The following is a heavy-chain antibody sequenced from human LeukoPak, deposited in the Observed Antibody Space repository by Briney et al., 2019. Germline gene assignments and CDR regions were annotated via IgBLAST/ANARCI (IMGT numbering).Heavy chain of an antibody. CDR1: GYSFTNYW. D-gene: IGHD2-2*01. V-gene: IGHV5-51*01. CDR2: IYPGNSDT. J-gene: IGHJ5*02. Sequence: GESLKISCQGFGYSFTNYWIGWVRQMPGKGLEWMGIIYPGNSDTRYSPSFQGQVTISVDKSISTAYLKWSSLQASDTAMYFCARHPYCSGSSCYENNWFDPWGQGSLVTAS. CDR3: ARHPYCSGSSCYENNWFDP.